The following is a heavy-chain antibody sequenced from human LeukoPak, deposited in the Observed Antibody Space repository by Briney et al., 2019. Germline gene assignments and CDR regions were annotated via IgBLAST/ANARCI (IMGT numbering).Heavy chain of an antibody. J-gene: IGHJ6*02. CDR3: AARGGGDYYGMDV. CDR1: GFTVSGTF. D-gene: IGHD3-16*01. V-gene: IGHV3-53*01. Sequence: GGSLRLPCAGSGFTVSGTFMTWVRQAPGKGLECVSLIYSAGVTHYADSVKGRFTISRDNAKNTLYLQMDSLRAEDTAVYYCAARGGGDYYGMDVWGQGTTVTVSS. CDR2: IYSAGVT.